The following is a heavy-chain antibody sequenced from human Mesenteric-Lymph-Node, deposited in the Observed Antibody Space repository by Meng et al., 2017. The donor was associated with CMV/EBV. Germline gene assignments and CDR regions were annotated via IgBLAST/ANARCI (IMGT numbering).Heavy chain of an antibody. Sequence: GESLKISCAASGFTFSTYAMHWVRQAPGKGLEWVAVISYDGSNKFYADSVKGRFTISRDNSKNTLSLQMNSLRAEDTAVYYCARDGGLGNYVGPIDYWGQGTPVTVSS. CDR2: ISYDGSNK. CDR1: GFTFSTYA. J-gene: IGHJ4*02. V-gene: IGHV3-30-3*01. D-gene: IGHD4-23*01. CDR3: ARDGGLGNYVGPIDY.